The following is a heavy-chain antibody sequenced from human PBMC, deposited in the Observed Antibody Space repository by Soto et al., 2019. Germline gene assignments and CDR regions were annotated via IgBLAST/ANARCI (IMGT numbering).Heavy chain of an antibody. J-gene: IGHJ4*02. CDR2: ISWNSGSI. CDR1: GFTFDDYA. D-gene: IGHD3-10*01. Sequence: EVQLVESGGGLVQPGRSLRLSCAASGFTFDDYAMHWVRQAPGKGLEWVSGISWNSGSIGYADSVKGRFTISRDNAKNSLYLQRNRLRAEDTALYYCANGEGDYWGQGTLVTVSS. CDR3: ANGEGDY. V-gene: IGHV3-9*01.